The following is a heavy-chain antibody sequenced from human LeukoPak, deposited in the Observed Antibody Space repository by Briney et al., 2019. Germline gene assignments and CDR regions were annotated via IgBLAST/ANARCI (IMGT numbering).Heavy chain of an antibody. CDR2: ISGGGGST. CDR3: AKGGKWDVTPFDY. D-gene: IGHD1-26*01. CDR1: GFTFSSYW. Sequence: GGSLRLSCAASGFTFSSYWMNWVRQAPGKGLEWVSTISGGGGSTYYADSVKGRFTISRGNSKNTLYLQVNSLRAEDTAVYYCAKGGKWDVTPFDYWGQGTLVTVSS. J-gene: IGHJ4*02. V-gene: IGHV3-23*01.